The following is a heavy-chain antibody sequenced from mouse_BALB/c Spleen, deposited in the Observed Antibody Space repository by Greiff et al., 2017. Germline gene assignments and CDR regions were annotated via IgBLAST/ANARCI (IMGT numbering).Heavy chain of an antibody. CDR3: ARRDSSGCFAY. V-gene: IGHV5-17*02. J-gene: IGHJ3*01. CDR1: GFTFSSFG. D-gene: IGHD3-2*01. Sequence: EVQGVESGGGLVQPGGSRKLSCAASGFTFSSFGMHWVRQAPEKGLEWVAYISSGSSTIYYADTVKGRFTISRDNPKNTLFLQMTSLRSEDTAMYYCARRDSSGCFAYWGQGTLVTVSA. CDR2: ISSGSSTI.